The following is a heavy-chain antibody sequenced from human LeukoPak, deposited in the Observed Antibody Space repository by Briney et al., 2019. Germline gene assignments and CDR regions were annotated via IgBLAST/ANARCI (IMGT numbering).Heavy chain of an antibody. CDR2: INPNSGGT. J-gene: IGHJ5*02. D-gene: IGHD2-2*01. CDR3: ARDVGYCSSTSCYDWFDP. CDR1: GYTFTGYY. V-gene: IGHV1-2*02. Sequence: ASVKFSCKASGYTFTGYYMHWVRQAPGQGLEWMGWINPNSGGTNYAQKFQGRVTMTRDTSISTAYMELSRLRSDDTAVYYCARDVGYCSSTSCYDWFDPWGQGTLVTVSS.